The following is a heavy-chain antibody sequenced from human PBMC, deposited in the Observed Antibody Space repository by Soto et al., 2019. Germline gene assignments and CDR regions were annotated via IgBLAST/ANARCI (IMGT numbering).Heavy chain of an antibody. Sequence: PGGSLRLSCAASGFTFSSYWMTWVRQAPGKGLEWLANINKDGSEKNYVDSVKGRLTISRDNAKNSLSVQVNSLRAEDTAVYYCARGTNAALGLDYWGQEIPVTVSS. D-gene: IGHD1-1*01. CDR3: ARGTNAALGLDY. V-gene: IGHV3-7*04. CDR1: GFTFSSYW. CDR2: INKDGSEK. J-gene: IGHJ4*02.